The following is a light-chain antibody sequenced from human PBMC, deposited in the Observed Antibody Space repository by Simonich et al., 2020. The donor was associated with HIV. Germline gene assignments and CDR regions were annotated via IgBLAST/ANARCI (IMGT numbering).Light chain of an antibody. V-gene: IGKV4-1*01. Sequence: DIVMTQSPDSLAVSLGERATINFKSSQSVLYSSNNKNYLAWYHQKPGQPPKLLIYWAYTRESGVPDRFIGSGSGTDFTLTISSLQAEDVAVYYCQQYYSTPRTFGQGTKVEIK. J-gene: IGKJ1*01. CDR1: QSVLYSSNNKNY. CDR2: WAY. CDR3: QQYYSTPRT.